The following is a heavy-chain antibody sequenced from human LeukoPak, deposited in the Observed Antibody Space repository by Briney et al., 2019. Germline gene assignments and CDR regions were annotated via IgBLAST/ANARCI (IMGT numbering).Heavy chain of an antibody. D-gene: IGHD2-2*01. Sequence: GGSLRLSCAASGFTFSNAWMSWVRQAPGKGLEWVGRIKSKTDSGTTDYAAPVKGRFTISRDDSKNTLYLQMNSLKNEDTAVYYCTTDTLGYCSSTSCYGSYYYYYYGMDVWGKGTTVTVSS. CDR1: GFTFSNAW. J-gene: IGHJ6*04. V-gene: IGHV3-15*01. CDR3: TTDTLGYCSSTSCYGSYYYYYYGMDV. CDR2: IKSKTDSGTT.